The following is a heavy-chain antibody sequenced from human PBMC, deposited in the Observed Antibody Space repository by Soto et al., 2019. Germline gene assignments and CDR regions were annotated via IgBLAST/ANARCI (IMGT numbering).Heavy chain of an antibody. CDR1: GFTFRNYW. V-gene: IGHV3-7*03. J-gene: IGHJ5*02. CDR2: INQDGSEK. D-gene: IGHD3-10*01. Sequence: GSLRLSCAASGFTFRNYWMSWVRQAPGKGLEWVANINQDGSEKYYVDSVKGRFTISRDNTKNTLYLQMNSLRAEDTAVYYCAKDWELLWFGESFWFDPWGQGTLVTVSS. CDR3: AKDWELLWFGESFWFDP.